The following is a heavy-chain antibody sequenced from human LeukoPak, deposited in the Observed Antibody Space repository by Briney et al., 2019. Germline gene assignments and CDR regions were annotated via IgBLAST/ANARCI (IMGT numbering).Heavy chain of an antibody. CDR3: VTPRSWELSDMAV. CDR1: GYSLTPNYY. V-gene: IGHV4-38-2*02. Sequence: SGTPSPTLTVSGYSLTPNYYLAWVPQSPRTGLEWIGSVYHNGETYYNPSLKSRVIISVDTSKNEFSLRLTSVTAADTAVYYCVTPRSWELSDMAVWGKGTTVIVSS. D-gene: IGHD1-26*01. CDR2: VYHNGET. J-gene: IGHJ6*03.